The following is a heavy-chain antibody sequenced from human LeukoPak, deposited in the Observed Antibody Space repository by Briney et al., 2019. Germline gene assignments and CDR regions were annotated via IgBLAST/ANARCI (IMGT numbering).Heavy chain of an antibody. V-gene: IGHV1-2*02. D-gene: IGHD2-2*01. Sequence: ASVKVSCKASGYTFTGYYMHWVRQAPGQGLEGMGWINPNSGGTDYAQKFQGRVTMTRDTSISTAYMELTRLRSDDTAVYYCARGGGPRYCSSTSCYLRWGQGTLVTVSS. J-gene: IGHJ4*02. CDR2: INPNSGGT. CDR1: GYTFTGYY. CDR3: ARGGGPRYCSSTSCYLR.